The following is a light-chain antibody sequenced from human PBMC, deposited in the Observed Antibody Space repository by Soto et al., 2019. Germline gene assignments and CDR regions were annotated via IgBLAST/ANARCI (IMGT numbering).Light chain of an antibody. CDR3: HHYSISPAT. V-gene: IGKV3-20*01. CDR1: QIVSSNY. CDR2: SVS. J-gene: IGKJ4*02. Sequence: VLTKSAGTLSLSPGERATSACSTSQIVSSNYFAWYQQKPGQAPRLLIYSVSSRATGIPDRFSGRGSGTDFTLTISRLEPEDFALYYCHHYSISPATFGGGTKVDIK.